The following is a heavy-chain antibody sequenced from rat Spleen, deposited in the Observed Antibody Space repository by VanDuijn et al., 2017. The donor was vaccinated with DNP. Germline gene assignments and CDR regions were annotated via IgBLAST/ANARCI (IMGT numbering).Heavy chain of an antibody. Sequence: EVQLVESGGGLVQPGRSMKLSCVASGFTFSHYYMAWVRQAPTKGLEWVASISNGGGSTYYRDSVKGRFTISRDNAKSSLYLQMNSLRSEDMATYYCVRWNSGHFDYWGQGVMVTVSS. V-gene: IGHV5-25*01. D-gene: IGHD4-3*01. CDR3: VRWNSGHFDY. CDR2: ISNGGGST. CDR1: GFTFSHYY. J-gene: IGHJ2*01.